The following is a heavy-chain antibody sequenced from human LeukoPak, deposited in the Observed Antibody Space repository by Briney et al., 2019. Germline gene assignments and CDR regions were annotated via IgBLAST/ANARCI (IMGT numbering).Heavy chain of an antibody. CDR2: ISSSGSTI. CDR3: ARDHTASWFDP. D-gene: IGHD5-18*01. Sequence: GGSLRLSCAASGFTFSDYYMSWIRQAPGKGLEWVSYISSSGSTIYYADSVKGRFTISRDNAKNSLYLQMNSLRAEDAAVYYCARDHTASWFDPWGQGTLVTVSS. V-gene: IGHV3-11*04. CDR1: GFTFSDYY. J-gene: IGHJ5*02.